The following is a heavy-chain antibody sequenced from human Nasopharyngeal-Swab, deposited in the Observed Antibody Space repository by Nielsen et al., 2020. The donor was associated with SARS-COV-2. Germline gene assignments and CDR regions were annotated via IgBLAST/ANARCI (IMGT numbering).Heavy chain of an antibody. J-gene: IGHJ6*02. Sequence: WIRQSPSRGLEWLGRTYYRSKWYNDYAVSVKSRITINPDTSKNQFSLKLSSVTAADTAVYYCAREGPAIWFGEYETSKSGMDVWGQGTTVTVSS. D-gene: IGHD3-10*01. CDR3: AREGPAIWFGEYETSKSGMDV. V-gene: IGHV6-1*01. CDR2: TYYRSKWYN.